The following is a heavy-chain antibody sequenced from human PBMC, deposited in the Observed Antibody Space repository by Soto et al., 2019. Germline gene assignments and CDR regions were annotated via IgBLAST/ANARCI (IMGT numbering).Heavy chain of an antibody. CDR3: ARARKGFLKVSGPDY. D-gene: IGHD3-3*01. CDR1: GYTFTSYG. Sequence: QVQLVQSGAEVKKPGASVKVSCKASGYTFTSYGITWVRQAPGQGLEWMGWISAYNGNTNYAQKLQGRVTMTTDTSTSTAYMELRSLRSDDTAVYYCARARKGFLKVSGPDYWGQGTLVTVSS. CDR2: ISAYNGNT. J-gene: IGHJ4*02. V-gene: IGHV1-18*01.